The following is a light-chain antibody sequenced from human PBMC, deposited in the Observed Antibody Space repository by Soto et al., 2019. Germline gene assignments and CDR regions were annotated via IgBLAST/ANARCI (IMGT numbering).Light chain of an antibody. V-gene: IGKV1-39*01. CDR1: QSISSY. CDR3: QQSYRTPT. CDR2: SAS. J-gene: IGKJ5*01. Sequence: DIQITQSPSSLSSSVSERFTITCRASQSISSYLNWYQQKPGKAPKLLISSASNLQSGVPSRFSGSGSGTDFTLTIRSLQPEDYATYYCQQSYRTPTFGQGTRLEI.